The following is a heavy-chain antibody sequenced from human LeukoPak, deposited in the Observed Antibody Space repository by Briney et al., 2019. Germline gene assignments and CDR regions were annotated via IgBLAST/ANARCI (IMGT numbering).Heavy chain of an antibody. CDR2: IYNNGLT. J-gene: IGHJ6*02. CDR1: GFTVSTNY. D-gene: IGHD2-2*01. V-gene: IGHV3-53*05. CDR3: ARENGHCRTTACPLDL. Sequence: GGSLRLSCAASGFTVSTNYMSWVRQAPGKGLEWVSVIYNNGLTFYADSVKGRFTISRDNSMNTLSLQMNSLRGEDTAVYYCARENGHCRTTACPLDLWGQGTTVTVSS.